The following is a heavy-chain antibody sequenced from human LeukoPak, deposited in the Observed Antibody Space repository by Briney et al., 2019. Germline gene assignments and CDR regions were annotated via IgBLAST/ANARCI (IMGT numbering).Heavy chain of an antibody. Sequence: PSETLSLTCTVPGGSISSYYWSWIRQPPGKGLEWIGYIYYSGSTNYNPSLKSRVTISVDTSKNQFSLKLSSVTAADTAVYYCARVGYCSSTSCSYFDYWGQGTLVTVSS. V-gene: IGHV4-59*01. CDR2: IYYSGST. CDR3: ARVGYCSSTSCSYFDY. CDR1: GGSISSYY. D-gene: IGHD2-2*01. J-gene: IGHJ4*02.